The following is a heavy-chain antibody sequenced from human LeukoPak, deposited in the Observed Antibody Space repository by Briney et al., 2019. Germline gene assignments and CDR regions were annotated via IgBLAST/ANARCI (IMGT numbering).Heavy chain of an antibody. Sequence: SETLSLTCTVSGGSISSYYWSWIRQPPGKGLEWIGYIYYSGSTNYNPSLKSRVTISVDSSKNQFSLKLSSVTAADTAVYYCARVDTAMVFDYWGQGTLVTVSS. CDR2: IYYSGST. V-gene: IGHV4-59*01. D-gene: IGHD5-18*01. J-gene: IGHJ4*02. CDR1: GGSISSYY. CDR3: ARVDTAMVFDY.